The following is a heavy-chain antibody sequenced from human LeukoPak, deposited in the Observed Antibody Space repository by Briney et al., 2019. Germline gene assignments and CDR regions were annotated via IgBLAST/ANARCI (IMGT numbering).Heavy chain of an antibody. CDR2: LSPNSGDT. CDR3: ARATDISSWYLAY. V-gene: IGHV1-2*02. Sequence: ASVKVSCKASGYTFTGYYMHWVRQAPGQEFEWMGWLSPNSGDTKFAQKFQGRVTMTRDTSISPAYMELSNLRSDDTAVYYCARATDISSWYLAYWGQGTLVTVSS. CDR1: GYTFTGYY. D-gene: IGHD6-13*01. J-gene: IGHJ4*02.